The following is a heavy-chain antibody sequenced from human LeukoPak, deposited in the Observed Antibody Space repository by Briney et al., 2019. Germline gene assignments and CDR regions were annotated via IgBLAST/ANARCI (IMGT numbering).Heavy chain of an antibody. J-gene: IGHJ4*02. CDR3: ARYYYDSSAGPFDY. D-gene: IGHD3-22*01. V-gene: IGHV5-51*01. CDR2: IYPDDSDT. CDR1: GYSFTNYW. Sequence: GESLKISCKGSGYSFTNYWIGWVRQMPGKGLEWMGIIYPDDSDTRYSPSFQSQVTISADKSISTAYLQWSSLKASDTAMYYCARYYYDSSAGPFDYWGQGTLVTVSS.